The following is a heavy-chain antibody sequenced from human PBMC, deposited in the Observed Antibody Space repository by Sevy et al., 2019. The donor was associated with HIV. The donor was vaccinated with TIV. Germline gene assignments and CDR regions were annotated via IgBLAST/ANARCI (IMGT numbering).Heavy chain of an antibody. Sequence: GGSLRLSCAASGFTFSDHYVDWVRQAPGKGLEWVGRIRNRPNSYTIEYAASVKGRFTISRDDSKISVYLQMNSLKTQDSAVYYCVRGPNCGVGGCQQISPYCLDVWGKGATVTVSS. CDR1: GFTFSDHY. CDR2: IRNRPNSYTI. D-gene: IGHD2-15*01. J-gene: IGHJ6*03. V-gene: IGHV3-72*01. CDR3: VRGPNCGVGGCQQISPYCLDV.